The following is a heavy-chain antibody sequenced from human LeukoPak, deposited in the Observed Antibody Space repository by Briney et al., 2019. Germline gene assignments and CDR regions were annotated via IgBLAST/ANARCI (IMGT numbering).Heavy chain of an antibody. Sequence: GESLKISCKGSGYSFTTYWIGWVRQMPGKGLEWMGIIYPGDSDTRYSPSFQGQVTISADKSISTAYLQWSSLKASDTAMYYCAIADSFDWLLSEGAFDIWGQGTMVTVSS. J-gene: IGHJ3*02. D-gene: IGHD3-9*01. CDR2: IYPGDSDT. CDR1: GYSFTTYW. CDR3: AIADSFDWLLSEGAFDI. V-gene: IGHV5-51*01.